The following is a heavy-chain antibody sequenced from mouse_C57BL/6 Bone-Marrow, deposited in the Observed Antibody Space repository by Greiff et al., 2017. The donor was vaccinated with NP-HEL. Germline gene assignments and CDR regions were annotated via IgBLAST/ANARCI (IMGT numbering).Heavy chain of an antibody. D-gene: IGHD1-1*01. CDR1: GYTFTSYG. CDR3: ARDYGSILYYFDD. CDR2: IYPRSGNT. J-gene: IGHJ2*01. V-gene: IGHV1-81*01. Sequence: QVQLQQSGAELARPGASVKLSCKASGYTFTSYGISWVKQRTGQGLEWIGEIYPRSGNTYYNEKFKGKATLTADKSSSTAYMELRSLTSEDSAVYYCARDYGSILYYFDDWGKGTTLTVSS.